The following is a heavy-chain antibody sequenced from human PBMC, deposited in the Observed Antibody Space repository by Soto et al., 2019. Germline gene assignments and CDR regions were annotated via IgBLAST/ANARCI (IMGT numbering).Heavy chain of an antibody. V-gene: IGHV3-33*01. Sequence: HVQLVESGGGVVQPGRSLRLSCAASGFTFSSYGVHWVRQAPGKGLEWVAVIWYDGSNKYYADSVKGRFTISRDNCKNTLYLQMNSLRAEDTAVYYCARGSYDILTVYFDLWGRGTLVTVSS. CDR3: ARGSYDILTVYFDL. D-gene: IGHD3-9*01. J-gene: IGHJ2*01. CDR2: IWYDGSNK. CDR1: GFTFSSYG.